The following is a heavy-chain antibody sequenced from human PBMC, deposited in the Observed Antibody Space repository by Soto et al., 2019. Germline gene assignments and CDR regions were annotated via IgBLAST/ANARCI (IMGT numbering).Heavy chain of an antibody. Sequence: PSETLSLTCAGSVVSISSGNWCTWVRQSPQRGLEYIGEIFHDGTANYYPSFERRVAISVDTSKNQFSLKLTSVTAADTAIYFCARLVYDTRLNYMYFDFWGQGTLVTVSS. CDR1: VVSISSGNW. D-gene: IGHD3-10*01. CDR2: IFHDGTA. V-gene: IGHV4-4*02. CDR3: ARLVYDTRLNYMYFDF. J-gene: IGHJ4*02.